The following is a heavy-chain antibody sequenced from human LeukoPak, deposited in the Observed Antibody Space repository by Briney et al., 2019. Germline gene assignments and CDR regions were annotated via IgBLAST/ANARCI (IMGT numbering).Heavy chain of an antibody. CDR2: IYTSGST. CDR3: ARDPRGGAFDI. V-gene: IGHV4-61*02. CDR1: GGSISSGSYY. Sequence: SQTLSLTCTVSGGSISSGSYYWSWIRQPAGKGLEWIGRIYTSGSTNYNPSLKSRVTISVDTFKNQFSLKLSSVTAADTAVYYCARDPRGGAFDIWGQGTMVTVSS. J-gene: IGHJ3*02.